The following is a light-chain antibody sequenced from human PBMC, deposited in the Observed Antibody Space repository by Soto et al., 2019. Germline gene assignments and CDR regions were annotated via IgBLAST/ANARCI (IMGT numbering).Light chain of an antibody. Sequence: DLPITQSPSTLSASVGARVTITCRASQSISSWLAWYQKKQGKAPKLLIYDASSLESGVPSRFSGSGSGTELTITISSLQPDDFETYYCQQYNSYPLTFGGGTKVDIK. CDR2: DAS. V-gene: IGKV1-5*01. J-gene: IGKJ4*01. CDR1: QSISSW. CDR3: QQYNSYPLT.